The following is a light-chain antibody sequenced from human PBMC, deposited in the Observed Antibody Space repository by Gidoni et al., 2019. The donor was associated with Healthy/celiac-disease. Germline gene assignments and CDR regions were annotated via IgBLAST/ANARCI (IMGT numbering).Light chain of an antibody. CDR2: GAS. Sequence: EIVLTQSPGTLSLSPWHSATLSCSASQSVSTSYLARYQRKPGQAPRILIYGASSRATGIPDRFSGSGSGTDFTLTSSRLEPEDGAVYYFQQYGSSPSTFGQGTRLEIK. J-gene: IGKJ5*01. CDR1: QSVSTSY. CDR3: QQYGSSPST. V-gene: IGKV3-20*01.